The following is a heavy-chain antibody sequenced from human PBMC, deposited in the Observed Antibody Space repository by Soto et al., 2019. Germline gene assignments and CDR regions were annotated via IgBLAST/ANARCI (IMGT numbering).Heavy chain of an antibody. CDR1: GGSFSGYY. V-gene: IGHV4-34*01. J-gene: IGHJ4*02. CDR3: AIGPRIAVAGPFDY. D-gene: IGHD6-19*01. Sequence: SETLSLTCAVYGGSFSGYYWSWIRQPPGKGLEWIGEINHSGSTNYNPSLKSRVTISVDTSKNQFSLKLSSVTAADTAVYYCAIGPRIAVAGPFDYWGQGTLVTVSS. CDR2: INHSGST.